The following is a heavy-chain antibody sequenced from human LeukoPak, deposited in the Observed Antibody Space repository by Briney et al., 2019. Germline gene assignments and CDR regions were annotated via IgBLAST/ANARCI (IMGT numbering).Heavy chain of an antibody. D-gene: IGHD3-22*01. CDR2: IKQDGSEK. V-gene: IGHV3-7*03. CDR3: ARGTCYSDSSSSYSPFNR. J-gene: IGHJ5*02. CDR1: GFTFSSFW. Sequence: GGSLRLSCAASGFTFSSFWMSWVRQAPGKGLEWVANIKQDGSEKYYVDSVTGRFTISRDNAKNSLFLQMDSLRAEDTAIYYCARGTCYSDSSSSYSPFNRWGQGTLVTVSS.